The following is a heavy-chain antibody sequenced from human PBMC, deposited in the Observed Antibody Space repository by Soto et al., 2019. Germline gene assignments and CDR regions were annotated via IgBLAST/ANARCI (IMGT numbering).Heavy chain of an antibody. V-gene: IGHV3-23*01. CDR1: GFTFSSYA. Sequence: GGSLRLSCAASGFTFSSYAMSWVRQAPGKGLEWVSAISGSGGSTYYADSVKGRFTISRDNSKNTLYLQMNSLRAEDTAVYYCAKDRSYYDFWSGYNGNDYWGQGTLVTVSS. CDR3: AKDRSYYDFWSGYNGNDY. D-gene: IGHD3-3*01. CDR2: ISGSGGST. J-gene: IGHJ4*02.